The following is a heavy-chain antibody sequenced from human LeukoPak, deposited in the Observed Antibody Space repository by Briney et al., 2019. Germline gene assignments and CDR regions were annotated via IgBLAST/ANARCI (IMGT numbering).Heavy chain of an antibody. J-gene: IGHJ3*02. CDR1: GFTFDDYA. CDR2: ISWNSGSI. CDR3: AKDIYGRLVRWGGSGGYWVSAFDI. V-gene: IGHV3-9*01. D-gene: IGHD3-10*01. Sequence: GRSLRLSCAASGFTFDDYAMHWVRQAPGKGLEWVSGISWNSGSIGYADSVKGRFTISRDNAKNSLYLQMNSLRAEDTALYYCAKDIYGRLVRWGGSGGYWVSAFDIWGQGTMVTVSS.